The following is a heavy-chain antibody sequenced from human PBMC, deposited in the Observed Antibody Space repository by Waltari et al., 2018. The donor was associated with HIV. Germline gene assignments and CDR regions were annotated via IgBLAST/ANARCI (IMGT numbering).Heavy chain of an antibody. CDR1: GGTISSRHW. J-gene: IGHJ5*02. CDR2: IYHTGSV. D-gene: IGHD1-1*01. V-gene: IGHV4-4*02. CDR3: ARFPLATGTFWFDP. Sequence: QVQLQESGPGLVKPSGTLSLTCAVSGGTISSRHWWSWIRQSPGKGLEWLGEIYHTGSVNYNASLKSRVTMSVDKSKNHFSLNLKSVTAADTAVYYCARFPLATGTFWFDPWGPGVLVTVSS.